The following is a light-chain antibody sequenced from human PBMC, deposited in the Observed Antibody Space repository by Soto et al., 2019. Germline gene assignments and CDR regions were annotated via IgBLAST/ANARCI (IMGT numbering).Light chain of an antibody. CDR2: GAS. J-gene: IGKJ5*01. V-gene: IGKV3-20*01. CDR1: QSVSSNY. Sequence: EIVLTQSPGTLSLSPGERATLSCRASQSVSSNYLAWYQQKPGQAPRLLIYGASSRATGIPDRFSGSGSGTDFTLTISRLEPADFAVYYCQQYNNWPQITFGQGTRLEIK. CDR3: QQYNNWPQIT.